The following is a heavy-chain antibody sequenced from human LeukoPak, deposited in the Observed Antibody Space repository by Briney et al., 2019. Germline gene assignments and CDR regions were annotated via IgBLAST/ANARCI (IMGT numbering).Heavy chain of an antibody. CDR2: ISYDGSNK. V-gene: IGHV3-30-3*01. CDR1: GFTFSSYA. CDR3: ARRSDYGFDY. D-gene: IGHD4-17*01. J-gene: IGHJ4*02. Sequence: AGGSLRLSCAASGFTFSSYAMHWVRQAPGKGLEWVAVISYDGSNKYYADSVKGRFTISRDNSKNTLYLQMNSVRAEDTAVYYCARRSDYGFDYWGQGTLVTVSS.